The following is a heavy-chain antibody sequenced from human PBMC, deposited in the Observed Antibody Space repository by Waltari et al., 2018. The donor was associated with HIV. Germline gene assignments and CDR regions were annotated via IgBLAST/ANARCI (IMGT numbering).Heavy chain of an antibody. D-gene: IGHD3-16*01. CDR2: IYYSGST. CDR3: ARRGIGYFDY. CDR1: GGSISSSSYY. J-gene: IGHJ4*02. V-gene: IGHV4-39*07. Sequence: QLQLQESGPGLVKPSETLSLTCTVSGGSISSSSYYWGWIRQPPGKGLEWSGSIYYSGSTYYNPSLKSRVTISVDTSKNQFSLKLSSVTAADTAVYYCARRGIGYFDYWGQGTLVTVSS.